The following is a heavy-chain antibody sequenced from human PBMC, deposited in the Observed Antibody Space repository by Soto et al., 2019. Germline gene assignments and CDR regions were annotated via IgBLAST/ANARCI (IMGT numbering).Heavy chain of an antibody. CDR3: ARESGDLTTNFDY. J-gene: IGHJ4*02. D-gene: IGHD3-10*01. V-gene: IGHV3-21*01. Sequence: GGSLRLSCAASGFTFSRYSMNWVRQAPGKGLEWVSSISSTTNYIYYADSMKGRFTVSRDNAKNSVYLDMNSLSAEDTAVYYCARESGDLTTNFDYWGQGTLVTVSS. CDR2: ISSTTNYI. CDR1: GFTFSRYS.